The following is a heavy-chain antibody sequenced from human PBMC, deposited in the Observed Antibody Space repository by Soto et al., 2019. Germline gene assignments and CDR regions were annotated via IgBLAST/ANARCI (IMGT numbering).Heavy chain of an antibody. V-gene: IGHV1-69*13. CDR2: IIPIFGTA. CDR1: GGTFSSYA. D-gene: IGHD5-18*01. CDR3: ASRSYSYGSLDY. Sequence: SVKVSCKASGGTFSSYAISWVRQAPGQGLEWMGGIIPIFGTANYAQKFQGRVTITADESTSTAYMELSSLRSEDTAVYYCASRSYSYGSLDYWGRGTLVTVSS. J-gene: IGHJ4*02.